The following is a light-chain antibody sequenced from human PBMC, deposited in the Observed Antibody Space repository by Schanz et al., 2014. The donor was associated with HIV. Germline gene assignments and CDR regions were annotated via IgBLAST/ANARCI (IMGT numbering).Light chain of an antibody. CDR2: EVT. V-gene: IGLV2-8*01. Sequence: QSALTQPPSASGSPGQSVTISCTGTSSTVGDYNWVSWHQQHPGRAPKVIIYEVTKRPSGVPDRVSGSKSGVTASLTISGLQSEDEADYYCCSYAGSYFFWVFGGGTKLTVL. CDR1: SSTVGDYNW. CDR3: CSYAGSYFFWV. J-gene: IGLJ3*02.